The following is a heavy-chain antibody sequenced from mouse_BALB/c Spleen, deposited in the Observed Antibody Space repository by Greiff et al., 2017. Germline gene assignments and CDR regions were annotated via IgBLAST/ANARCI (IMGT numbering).Heavy chain of an antibody. CDR1: GYTFTSYW. CDR2: IYPGNSDT. V-gene: IGHV1-5*01. D-gene: IGHD1-1*01. J-gene: IGHJ1*01. Sequence: EVQLQESGTVLARPGASVKMSCKASGYTFTSYWMHWVKQRPGQGLEWIGAIYPGNSDTSYNQKFKGKAKLTAVTSTSTAYMELSSLTNEDSAVYYCTRSDYYGSSYWYFDVWGAGTTVTVSS. CDR3: TRSDYYGSSYWYFDV.